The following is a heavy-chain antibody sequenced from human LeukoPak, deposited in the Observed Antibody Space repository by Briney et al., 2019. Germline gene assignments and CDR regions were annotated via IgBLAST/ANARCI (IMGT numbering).Heavy chain of an antibody. V-gene: IGHV1-69*05. CDR2: IIPIFGTA. CDR3: ASESSDSSSSHRFDP. CDR1: GGTFSSYA. Sequence: GASVKVSCKASGGTFSSYAISWVRQAPGRGLEWMGGIIPIFGTANYAQKFQGRVTITTDESTSTAYMELSSLRSEDTAVYYCASESSDSSSSHRFDPWGQGTLVTVSS. J-gene: IGHJ5*02. D-gene: IGHD6-6*01.